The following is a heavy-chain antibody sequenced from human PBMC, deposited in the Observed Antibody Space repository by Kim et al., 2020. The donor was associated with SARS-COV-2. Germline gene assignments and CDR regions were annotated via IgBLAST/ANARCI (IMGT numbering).Heavy chain of an antibody. D-gene: IGHD1-1*01. CDR1: EFTFSSYG. J-gene: IGHJ4*02. Sequence: GGSLRLSCAASEFTFSSYGMHWVRQAPGKGLERVAVISYDGSNKYYADSVKGRFTISRDNSKNTLYLQMNSLRAEDTAVYYCAKDHSLEARKRYFDYWGQGTLVTVSS. V-gene: IGHV3-30*18. CDR2: ISYDGSNK. CDR3: AKDHSLEARKRYFDY.